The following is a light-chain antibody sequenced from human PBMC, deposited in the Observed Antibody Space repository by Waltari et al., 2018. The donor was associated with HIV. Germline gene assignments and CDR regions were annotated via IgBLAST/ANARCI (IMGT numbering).Light chain of an antibody. CDR2: GAS. J-gene: IGKJ5*01. CDR1: QSVSSSY. V-gene: IGKV3-20*01. Sequence: IVLTQSPGTLSLSPGERATLSCRASQSVSSSYLAWYQQKPGQAPRLLIHGASSRATGIPDRFSGSGSGTDFTLTISRLEPEDFAVYYCQQYGSSPLITFGQGTRLEIK. CDR3: QQYGSSPLIT.